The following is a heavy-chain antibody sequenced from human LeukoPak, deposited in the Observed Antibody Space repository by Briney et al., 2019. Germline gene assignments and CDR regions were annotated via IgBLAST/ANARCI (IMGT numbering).Heavy chain of an antibody. CDR1: GFTVSSYG. V-gene: IGHV3-30*02. J-gene: IGHJ5*02. Sequence: GGSVRLSCAVSGFTVSSYGMHWVRQAPGKGLEWVAYLGFDGNNKYYAESVKGRFTISRDNSKNTLYLQMNSLRAEDTAVYYCAKSDVGTHNWFDPWGQGTLVTVSS. D-gene: IGHD1-7*01. CDR2: LGFDGNNK. CDR3: AKSDVGTHNWFDP.